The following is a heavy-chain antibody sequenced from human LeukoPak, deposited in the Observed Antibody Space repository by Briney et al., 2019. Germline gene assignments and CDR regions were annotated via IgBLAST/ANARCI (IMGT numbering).Heavy chain of an antibody. D-gene: IGHD3-10*01. CDR2: IYYSGST. J-gene: IGHJ4*02. Sequence: SETLSLTCTVSGGSISSYYWSWIRQPPGKGLEWIGYIYYSGSTNYNPSLKSRVTISVGTSKNQFSLKLSSVTAADTAVYYCARDYYGSGSLFYWGQGTLVTVSS. CDR1: GGSISSYY. V-gene: IGHV4-59*01. CDR3: ARDYYGSGSLFY.